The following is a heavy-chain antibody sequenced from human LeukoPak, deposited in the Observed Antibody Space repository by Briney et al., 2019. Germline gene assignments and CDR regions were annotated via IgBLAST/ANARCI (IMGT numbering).Heavy chain of an antibody. CDR1: GGSISSYY. CDR2: IYTSGST. J-gene: IGHJ4*02. CDR3: ARDAADYDYVWGSYRFYYFDY. Sequence: SETLSLTCTVSGGSISSYYWSWIRQPAGQGLAWIGRIYTSGSTNYNPSLKSRVTMSVDTSKNQFSLKLSSVTAADTAVYYCARDAADYDYVWGSYRFYYFDYWGQGTLVTVSS. V-gene: IGHV4-4*07. D-gene: IGHD3-16*02.